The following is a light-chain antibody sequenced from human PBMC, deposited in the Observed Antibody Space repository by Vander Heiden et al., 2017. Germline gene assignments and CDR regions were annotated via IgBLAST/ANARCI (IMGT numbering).Light chain of an antibody. CDR1: NSNIGHNS. J-gene: IGLJ3*02. Sequence: QSVLSQPPSASGPPGQRVTFSCSGSNSNIGHNSVNWYQQLPGMAPKLLIHSNDKRPSVVPDRFSASKSGASASLAISGLQSGDEGDYYCATWEVSLNGWVFGGGTKL. V-gene: IGLV1-44*01. CDR2: SND. CDR3: ATWEVSLNGWV.